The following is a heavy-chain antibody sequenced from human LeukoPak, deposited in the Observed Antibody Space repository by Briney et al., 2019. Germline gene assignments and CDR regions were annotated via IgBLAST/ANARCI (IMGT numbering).Heavy chain of an antibody. CDR3: AQKAPFSPGYSQD. J-gene: IGHJ1*01. CDR1: GGSITSYY. CDR2: IYHSGTT. D-gene: IGHD2/OR15-2a*01. V-gene: IGHV4-59*01. Sequence: SETLSLTCTVSGGSITSYYWSWLRHPPGKGLEWIGYIYHSGTTNYNPSLKSRVTISADTSKNQLSLKLSSVTAADTAVYYCAQKAPFSPGYSQDWGQGTLVTVSS.